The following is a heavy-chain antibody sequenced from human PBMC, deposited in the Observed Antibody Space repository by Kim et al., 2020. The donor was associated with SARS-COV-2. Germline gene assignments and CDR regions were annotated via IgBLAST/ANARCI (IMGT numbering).Heavy chain of an antibody. CDR3: ARGRRVVVPTAINWFDP. CDR1: GGSFSGYY. D-gene: IGHD2-2*02. CDR2: INHSGST. Sequence: SETLSLTCAVYGGSFSGYYWSWIRQPPGKGLEWIGEINHSGSTNYNPSLKSRVTISVDTSKNQFSLKLSSVTAADTAVYYCARGRRVVVPTAINWFDPWGQGTLVTVSS. J-gene: IGHJ5*02. V-gene: IGHV4-34*01.